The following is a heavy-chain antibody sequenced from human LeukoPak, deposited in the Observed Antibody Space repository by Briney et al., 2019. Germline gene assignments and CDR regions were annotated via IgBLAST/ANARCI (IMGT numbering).Heavy chain of an antibody. CDR2: IWYDGSNK. J-gene: IGHJ4*02. Sequence: PGGSLRLSCAASGFTFSSYGMHWVRQAPGKGLEWVAVIWYDGSNKYYADSVKGRFTISRDNSKNTLYLQMNSLRAEDTAVYYCARSSARLYDSSGYYLYWGQGTLVTVSS. CDR3: ARSSARLYDSSGYYLY. V-gene: IGHV3-33*01. CDR1: GFTFSSYG. D-gene: IGHD3-22*01.